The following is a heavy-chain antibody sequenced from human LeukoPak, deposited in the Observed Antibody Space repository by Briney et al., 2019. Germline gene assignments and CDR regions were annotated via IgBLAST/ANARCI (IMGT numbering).Heavy chain of an antibody. D-gene: IGHD3-3*01. CDR3: ARGRYDFWSGPNWFDP. CDR1: GGSFSGYY. Sequence: SETLSLTCAVYGGSFSGYYWSWIRQPPGKGLEWIGYIYYSGSTNYNPSLKSRVTISVDTSKNQFSLKLSSVTAADTAVYYCARGRYDFWSGPNWFDPWGQGTLVTVSS. V-gene: IGHV4-59*01. J-gene: IGHJ5*02. CDR2: IYYSGST.